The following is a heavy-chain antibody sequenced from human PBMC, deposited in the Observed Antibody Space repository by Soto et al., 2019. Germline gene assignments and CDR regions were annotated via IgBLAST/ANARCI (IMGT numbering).Heavy chain of an antibody. D-gene: IGHD3-10*01. V-gene: IGHV3-53*01. Sequence: GGSLRLSCAASGFTVNNNYMTWVRQAPGKGLEWVSFIDSGGRTYYADSVKGRFTMSRDNSKNTLSLQMDSLRAGDTALYYCARDRRINNGYYYYFYGMDVWGQGTTVTVSS. CDR1: GFTVNNNY. J-gene: IGHJ6*02. CDR2: IDSGGRT. CDR3: ARDRRINNGYYYYFYGMDV.